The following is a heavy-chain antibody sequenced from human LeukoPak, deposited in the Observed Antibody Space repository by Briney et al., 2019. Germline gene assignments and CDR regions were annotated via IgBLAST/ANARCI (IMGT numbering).Heavy chain of an antibody. D-gene: IGHD3-10*01. Sequence: GRSLRLSCAASGFTFDDYAMHWVRQAPGKGLEWVSGISWNSGSIGYADSVKGRFTISRDNAKNSLYLQMNSLRAEDTAFYYCARVEGTYYYGSGNWFDPWGQGTLVTVSS. CDR1: GFTFDDYA. J-gene: IGHJ5*02. V-gene: IGHV3-9*01. CDR2: ISWNSGSI. CDR3: ARVEGTYYYGSGNWFDP.